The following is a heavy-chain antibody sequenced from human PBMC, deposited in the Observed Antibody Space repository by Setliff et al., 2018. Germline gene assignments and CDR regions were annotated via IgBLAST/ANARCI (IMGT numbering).Heavy chain of an antibody. J-gene: IGHJ4*02. Sequence: PGGSLRLSCAASGFTFSRYWMSWVRQAPGKGLEWVANIKQDGSEKYYVDSVKGRFTISRDNAKKSVYLQMNSLRAEDTAVYYCARDSGYSGYGYFDYWGQGTLVTFSS. CDR2: IKQDGSEK. D-gene: IGHD5-12*01. CDR1: GFTFSRYW. V-gene: IGHV3-7*01. CDR3: ARDSGYSGYGYFDY.